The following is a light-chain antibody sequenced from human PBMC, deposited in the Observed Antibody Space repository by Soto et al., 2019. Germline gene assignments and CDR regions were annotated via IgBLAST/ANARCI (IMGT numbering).Light chain of an antibody. CDR2: DAS. CDR1: QSVSSY. Sequence: EIVLTQSPATLSLSPGERATLSCRASQSVSSYLAWYQQKPCQAPRLLIYDASTRAAGIPARFSGSGCATDFTPTISSLVPEDFAVYYCQQRGNWPPTFGQGTNLDI. CDR3: QQRGNWPPT. J-gene: IGKJ2*01. V-gene: IGKV3-11*01.